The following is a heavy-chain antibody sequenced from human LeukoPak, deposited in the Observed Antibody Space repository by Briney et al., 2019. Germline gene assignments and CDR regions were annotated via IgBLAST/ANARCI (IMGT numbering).Heavy chain of an antibody. V-gene: IGHV4-61*02. J-gene: IGHJ3*02. CDR1: GDSISSGDYY. CDR2: ISSSGST. CDR3: ARESYYDSSGYSHDAFDI. Sequence: SETLSLICTVSGDSISSGDYYWSWIRQPAGKGLEWIGRISSSGSTNYNPSLKSRVTISVDTSKNQFSLKLSSVTAADTAVYFCARESYYDSSGYSHDAFDIWGQGTMVTVSS. D-gene: IGHD3-22*01.